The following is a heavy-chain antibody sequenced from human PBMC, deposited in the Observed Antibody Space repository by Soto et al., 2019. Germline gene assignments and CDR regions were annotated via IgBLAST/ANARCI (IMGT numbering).Heavy chain of an antibody. Sequence: EVQLLESGGGLVQPGGSLRLSCAASCFSFSNYAMSWVRQAPGKGLEWVSTMSGSGYNTYYADSVKGRVAIYRDNSKNTLYLQMNSMTAEDSAGYYCAKGGATYGLLTHDYWGQGTLVTVSS. CDR3: AKGGATYGLLTHDY. V-gene: IGHV3-23*01. J-gene: IGHJ4*02. CDR1: CFSFSNYA. D-gene: IGHD3-9*01. CDR2: MSGSGYNT.